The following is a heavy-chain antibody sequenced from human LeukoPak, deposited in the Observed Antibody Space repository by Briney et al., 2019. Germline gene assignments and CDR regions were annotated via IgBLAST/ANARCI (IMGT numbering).Heavy chain of an antibody. CDR1: GGSISSGDYY. CDR2: IYYSGST. J-gene: IGHJ5*02. Sequence: SETLSLTCTVSGGSISSGDYYWSWIRQPPGKGLEWIGYIYYSGSTYYNPSLKSRVTMSVDTSKNQFSLKLSSVTAADTAVYYCARRIYYYGSGSRFDPWGQGTLVTVSS. V-gene: IGHV4-30-4*08. CDR3: ARRIYYYGSGSRFDP. D-gene: IGHD3-10*01.